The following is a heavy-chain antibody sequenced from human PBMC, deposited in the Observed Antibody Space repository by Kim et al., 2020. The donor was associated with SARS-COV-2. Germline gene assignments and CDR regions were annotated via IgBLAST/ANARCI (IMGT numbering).Heavy chain of an antibody. CDR3: ASQYPYDAFDI. D-gene: IGHD2-2*01. J-gene: IGHJ3*02. CDR2: T. V-gene: IGHV5-51*01. Sequence: TRYSPAFQGQVTISADKAISTAYLQWSSLKASDTAMYYCASQYPYDAFDIWGQGTMVTVSS.